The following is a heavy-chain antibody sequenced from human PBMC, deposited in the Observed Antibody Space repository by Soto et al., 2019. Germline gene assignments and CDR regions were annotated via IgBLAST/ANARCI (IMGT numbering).Heavy chain of an antibody. V-gene: IGHV4-59*01. CDR1: GGSISSYY. CDR3: ARALILTGYYIHDAFDI. Sequence: QVQLQESGPGLVKPSETLSLTCTVSGGSISSYYWSWIRQPPGKGLEWIGYIYYSGSTNYNPSLKRRGTISVDTSKNQFSLKLRSVTAADTAVYYCARALILTGYYIHDAFDIWGQGTMVTVSS. J-gene: IGHJ3*02. CDR2: IYYSGST. D-gene: IGHD3-9*01.